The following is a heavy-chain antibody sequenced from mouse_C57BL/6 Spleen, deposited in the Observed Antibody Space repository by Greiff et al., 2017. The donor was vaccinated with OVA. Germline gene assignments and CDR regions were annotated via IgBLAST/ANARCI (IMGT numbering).Heavy chain of an antibody. D-gene: IGHD2-1*01. V-gene: IGHV1-69*01. CDR1: GYTFTSYW. Sequence: QVQLQQPGAELVMPGASVKLSCKASGYTFTSYWMHWVKQRPGQGLEWIGEIDPSDSYTNYNQKFKGKSTLTVDKSSSTAYMQLSSLTSEDSAVYYCARGNGNYGCDYWGQGTTLTVSS. J-gene: IGHJ2*01. CDR2: IDPSDSYT. CDR3: ARGNGNYGCDY.